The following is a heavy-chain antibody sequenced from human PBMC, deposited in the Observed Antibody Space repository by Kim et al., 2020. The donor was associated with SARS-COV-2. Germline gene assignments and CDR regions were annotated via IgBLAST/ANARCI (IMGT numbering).Heavy chain of an antibody. CDR1: GFTFSSYA. Sequence: GGSLRLSCAASGFTFSSYAMSWVRQAPGKGLEWVSAISGSGGSTYYADSVKGRFTISRDNSKNTLYLQMNSLRAEDTAVYYCAKDPSLPTQLWFGESDYWGQGTLVTVSS. CDR3: AKDPSLPTQLWFGESDY. D-gene: IGHD3-10*01. V-gene: IGHV3-23*01. J-gene: IGHJ4*02. CDR2: ISGSGGST.